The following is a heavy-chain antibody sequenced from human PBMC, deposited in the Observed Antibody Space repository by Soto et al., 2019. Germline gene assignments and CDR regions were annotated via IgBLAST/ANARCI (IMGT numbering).Heavy chain of an antibody. J-gene: IGHJ6*02. V-gene: IGHV3-74*01. Sequence: EVQLVESGGGLVLPGGSLRLSCAASGFTFSRYWMHWVRHAPGKGLVWVSRISSYGSDTHYADSVKGRFTISRDNAKNTVYLQMHSLRAEDTAVYYCASTYAYAAVYYWYGIDVWGQGTTVTVSS. CDR3: ASTYAYAAVYYWYGIDV. CDR1: GFTFSRYW. D-gene: IGHD3-16*01. CDR2: ISSYGSDT.